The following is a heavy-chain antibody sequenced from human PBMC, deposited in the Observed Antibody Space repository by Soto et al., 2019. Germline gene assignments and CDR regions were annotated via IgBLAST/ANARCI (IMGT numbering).Heavy chain of an antibody. CDR2: ISSSGSTK. D-gene: IGHD2-21*02. Sequence: PGGSLRLSCAASGFTFSPFWMHWVRQVPGKGPEWVAVISSSGSTKYYADSVKGRFTISRDNSKNTLYLQMNSLRAEDTAAYYCAKEIVVVTRDAFDIWGQGTMVTVSS. CDR1: GFTFSPFW. CDR3: AKEIVVVTRDAFDI. V-gene: IGHV3-NL1*01. J-gene: IGHJ3*02.